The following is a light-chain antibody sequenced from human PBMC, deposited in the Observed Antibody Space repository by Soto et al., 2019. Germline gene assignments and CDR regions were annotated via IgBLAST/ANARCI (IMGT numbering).Light chain of an antibody. CDR3: SAYAGSNNV. CDR1: SSDVGGYNY. CDR2: EVS. J-gene: IGLJ1*01. Sequence: QPVLTQPPSASGSPGQSVTISCTGTSSDVGGYNYVSWYQQHPGKAPKLMIYEVSKRPSGVPDRFSGSKSGNTASLTVSGLQAEDKADYYCSAYAGSNNVFGTGTKVTVL. V-gene: IGLV2-8*01.